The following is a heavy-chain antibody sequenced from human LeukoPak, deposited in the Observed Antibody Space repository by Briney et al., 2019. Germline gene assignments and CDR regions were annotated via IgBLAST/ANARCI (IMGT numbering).Heavy chain of an antibody. CDR2: ITGSGTFT. J-gene: IGHJ4*02. D-gene: IGHD6-19*01. CDR1: GITFIKYS. CDR3: AKRSAESSGYFDY. Sequence: GGSLRLSCAASGITFIKYSMTWVRQAPGKGLEWVSAITGSGTFTDYADSVKGRFAISRDNSKNTLYLQMSSLRAEDTAVYYCAKRSAESSGYFDYWGQGTLVTVSS. V-gene: IGHV3-23*01.